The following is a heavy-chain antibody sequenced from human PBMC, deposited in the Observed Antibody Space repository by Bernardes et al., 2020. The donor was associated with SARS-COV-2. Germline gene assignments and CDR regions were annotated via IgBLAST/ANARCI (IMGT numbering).Heavy chain of an antibody. CDR3: ARDLGYCNNGVCSP. V-gene: IGHV3-74*01. Sequence: GGSLRLSCVVSGFTFSNSCMHWVRQAPGKGLVWVSRINGDATSTNYADSVKGRFAISRDNAKNTLYLQMNSLRVEDTAVYYCARDLGYCNNGVCSPWGQGTLVTVSS. CDR2: INGDATST. CDR1: GFTFSNSC. D-gene: IGHD2-8*01. J-gene: IGHJ5*02.